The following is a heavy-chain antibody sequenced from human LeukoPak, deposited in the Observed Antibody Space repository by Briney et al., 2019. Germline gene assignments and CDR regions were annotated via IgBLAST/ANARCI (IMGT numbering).Heavy chain of an antibody. D-gene: IGHD2-15*01. Sequence: GGSLRLSCVASGFTFSSYAVHWVRQTPGKGLEYVSGINSNGGSTHYANSVKGRFTISRDNSKHTLYLQMGSLRTEDTAVYYCARSQEVVVPATFGMQYYYSMDVWGKGTTVTVSS. CDR3: ARSQEVVVPATFGMQYYYSMDV. J-gene: IGHJ6*03. CDR2: INSNGGST. V-gene: IGHV3-64*01. CDR1: GFTFSSYA.